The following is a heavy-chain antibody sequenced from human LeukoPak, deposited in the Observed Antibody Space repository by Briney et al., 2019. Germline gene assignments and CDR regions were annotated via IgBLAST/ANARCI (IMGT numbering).Heavy chain of an antibody. V-gene: IGHV3-74*01. D-gene: IGHD3-3*01. CDR1: GFTFSSYW. CDR3: ARDHLTYYDFWSGYYGYASNWFDP. Sequence: HPGGSLRLSCAASGFTFSSYWMHWVRQAPGKGLVWVSRINSDGSSTSYADSVKGRFTISRDNAKNTLYLQMNSLRAEDTAVYYCARDHLTYYDFWSGYYGYASNWFDPWGQGTLVTVSS. J-gene: IGHJ5*02. CDR2: INSDGSST.